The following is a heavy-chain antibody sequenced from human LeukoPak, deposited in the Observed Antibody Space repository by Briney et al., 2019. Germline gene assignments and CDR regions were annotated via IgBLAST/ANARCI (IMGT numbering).Heavy chain of an antibody. Sequence: GGSLRLSCAASGFTFSSYAMHWVRQAPGKGLEWVAVISYDGSNKYYADSVRGRFTIFRDTSNKTVSLHMNDMRVEDTALYYCARGPSSRSGKQDSWGRGTLVTVSS. CDR3: ARGPSSRSGKQDS. D-gene: IGHD6-6*01. J-gene: IGHJ4*02. V-gene: IGHV3-30*01. CDR1: GFTFSSYA. CDR2: ISYDGSNK.